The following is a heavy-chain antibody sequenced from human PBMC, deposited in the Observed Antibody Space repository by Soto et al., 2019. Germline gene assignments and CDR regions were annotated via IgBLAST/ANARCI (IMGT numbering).Heavy chain of an antibody. V-gene: IGHV4-61*01. CDR1: GGSVSSGSYY. CDR2: IYYSGST. J-gene: IGHJ4*02. CDR3: ARDATYYYGSGSYYQLDY. D-gene: IGHD3-10*01. Sequence: QVQLQESGPGLVKPSETLSLTCTVSGGSVSSGSYYWSWIRQPPGKGLEWIGYIYYSGSTNYNPPLKSRVTISVDTSKNQFSLKLSSVTAADTAVYYCARDATYYYGSGSYYQLDYWGQGTLVTVSS.